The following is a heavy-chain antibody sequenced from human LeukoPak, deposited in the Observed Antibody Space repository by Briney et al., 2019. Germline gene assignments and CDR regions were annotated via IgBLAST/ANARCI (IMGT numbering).Heavy chain of an antibody. J-gene: IGHJ4*02. Sequence: GGSLRLSCAASGFTFSSYGIHWVRQAPGQGLEWVAVIWYDGSKEYYSDSVKGRFTVSRDNSKNTAYLQMNSLRAEDTAVYYCARVAGSRLDYWGPGALVTVSS. V-gene: IGHV3-33*08. D-gene: IGHD6-13*01. CDR3: ARVAGSRLDY. CDR2: IWYDGSKE. CDR1: GFTFSSYG.